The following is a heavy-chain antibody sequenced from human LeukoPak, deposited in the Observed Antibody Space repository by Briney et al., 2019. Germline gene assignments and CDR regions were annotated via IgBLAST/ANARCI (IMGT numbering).Heavy chain of an antibody. Sequence: GGSLRLSCAASGFTVSTTYMNWVRQAPGKGLEWVSILYSGSDTYYADSVKGRFTISRDNSKNTLSLQMDSLRAEDTAVYYCARVVVGDHFHWYFDLWGRGTLVTVSS. J-gene: IGHJ2*01. V-gene: IGHV3-53*01. CDR2: LYSGSDT. CDR1: GFTVSTTY. D-gene: IGHD2-15*01. CDR3: ARVVVGDHFHWYFDL.